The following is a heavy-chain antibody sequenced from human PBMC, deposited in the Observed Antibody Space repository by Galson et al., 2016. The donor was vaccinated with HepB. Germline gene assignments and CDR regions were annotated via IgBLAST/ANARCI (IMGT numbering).Heavy chain of an antibody. J-gene: IGHJ6*02. V-gene: IGHV3-33*08. D-gene: IGHD2-15*01. CDR2: IWYDGSDK. Sequence: SLRLSCAASGFIFSDHYMGWVRQAPGKGLEWVAVIWYDGSDKYYADSVKGRFTISRDNSKNTLNLQMNSPRAEDTAVYYCVRDVGRMVEGNGMDVWGQGTTVTVSS. CDR1: GFIFSDHY. CDR3: VRDVGRMVEGNGMDV.